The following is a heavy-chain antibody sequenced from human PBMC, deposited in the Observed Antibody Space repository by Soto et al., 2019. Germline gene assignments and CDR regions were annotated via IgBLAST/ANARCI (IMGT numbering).Heavy chain of an antibody. CDR1: GFIFSTNW. D-gene: IGHD1-26*01. CDR2: IKQDGSEK. J-gene: IGHJ3*02. CDR3: ARDQGRSSGSNGDAFDI. Sequence: EVQLVESGGGLVQPGGSLRLSCAGSGFIFSTNWMSWVRQAPGKGLEWVANIKQDGSEKYYVDSVKGRFTISRENAKNSLYLQMNSLRAEDTAVDYCARDQGRSSGSNGDAFDIWGQGTMVTVSS. V-gene: IGHV3-7*01.